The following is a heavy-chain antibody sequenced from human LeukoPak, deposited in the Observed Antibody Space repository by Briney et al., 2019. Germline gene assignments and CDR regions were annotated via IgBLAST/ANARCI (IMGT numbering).Heavy chain of an antibody. V-gene: IGHV4-61*02. CDR1: GGSISSGSYY. CDR2: IYTSGST. J-gene: IGHJ3*02. D-gene: IGHD3-3*01. Sequence: SETLSLTCTVSGGSISSGSYYWRWLRQPAGKGLEWIGRIYTSGSTNYNPSLKSRVTISVDTSKNQFSLKLSSVTAADTAVYYCARGEWLNAFDIWGQGTMVTVSS. CDR3: ARGEWLNAFDI.